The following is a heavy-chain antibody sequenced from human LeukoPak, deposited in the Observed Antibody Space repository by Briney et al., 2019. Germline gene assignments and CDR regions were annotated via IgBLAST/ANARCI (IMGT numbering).Heavy chain of an antibody. CDR2: ISTNSHYI. CDR1: GFTFISYS. Sequence: GGSLRLSCAASGFTFISYSINWVRQAPGKGLEWVSSISTNSHYIYYADSVKGRFTISRDNAKNSLYLQMHSLRAEDTAVYYCARGYYFDYWGQGTLVTVSS. CDR3: ARGYYFDY. J-gene: IGHJ4*02. V-gene: IGHV3-21*01.